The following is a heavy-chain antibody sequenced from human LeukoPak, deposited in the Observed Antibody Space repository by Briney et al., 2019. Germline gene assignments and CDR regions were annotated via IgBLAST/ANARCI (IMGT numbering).Heavy chain of an antibody. CDR2: ISTSGTT. Sequence: SETLSLTCSISGGTISSSYWNWIRRPAGKGLEWIGRISTSGTTNYSPSRKGRLTMSIDTSKKQFSLNLRSVTAADTAMYYCARDMGGGWFDPWGQGALVTVSS. J-gene: IGHJ5*02. V-gene: IGHV4-4*07. D-gene: IGHD1-26*01. CDR1: GGTISSSY. CDR3: ARDMGGGWFDP.